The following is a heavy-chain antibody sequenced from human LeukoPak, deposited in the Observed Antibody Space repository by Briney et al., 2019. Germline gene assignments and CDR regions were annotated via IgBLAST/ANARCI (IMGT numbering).Heavy chain of an antibody. CDR3: ARVAYCGGDCYSGAFDI. V-gene: IGHV3-30*04. Sequence: GGSLRLSCAASGFTFSSYAMHWVRQAPGKGLEWVAVISYDGSNKYYADSVKGRFTISRDNSKNTLYLQMNSLRAEDTAAYYCARVAYCGGDCYSGAFDIWGQGTMVTVSS. D-gene: IGHD2-21*02. CDR1: GFTFSSYA. CDR2: ISYDGSNK. J-gene: IGHJ3*02.